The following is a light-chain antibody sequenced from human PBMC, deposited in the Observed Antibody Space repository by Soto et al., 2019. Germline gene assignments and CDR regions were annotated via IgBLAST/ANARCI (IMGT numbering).Light chain of an antibody. CDR1: SSDVGGYNY. CDR2: EVS. CDR3: SSYGGRNNLL. Sequence: QSALTQSPSASGSPGQSVTISCTGTSSDVGGYNYVSWYQQHPGKAPKVMIYEVSKRPSGVPDRFSGSKSGNTASLTVSGLQAEDEADYYCSSYGGRNNLLFGGGTKLTVL. V-gene: IGLV2-8*01. J-gene: IGLJ2*01.